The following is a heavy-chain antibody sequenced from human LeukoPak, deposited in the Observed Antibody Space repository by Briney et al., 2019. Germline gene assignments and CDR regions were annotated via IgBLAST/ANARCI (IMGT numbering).Heavy chain of an antibody. CDR1: GFIFSSHT. D-gene: IGHD1-1*01. Sequence: QPGGSLRLSCAAPGFIFSSHTMHWVRQAPGKGLEWVALIPKDGTNDYYADSVKGRFIIPRDNSKNTLYLQMNSLISEDTAVYYCARSTLGTMTRLGDYWGQGTLVTVSS. CDR3: ARSTLGTMTRLGDY. V-gene: IGHV3-30-3*01. CDR2: IPKDGTND. J-gene: IGHJ4*02.